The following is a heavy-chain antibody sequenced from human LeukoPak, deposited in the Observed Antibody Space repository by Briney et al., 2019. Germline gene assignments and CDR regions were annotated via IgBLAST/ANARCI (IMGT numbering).Heavy chain of an antibody. Sequence: EASVKVSCKASGYTFTSYGISWVRQAPGQGLEWMGWINPNSGGTNYAQKFQGRVTMTRDTSISTAYMELSRLRSDDTAVYYCARVDLSYYYYGMDVWGQGTTVTVSS. CDR3: ARVDLSYYYYGMDV. CDR2: INPNSGGT. J-gene: IGHJ6*02. D-gene: IGHD2/OR15-2a*01. CDR1: GYTFTSYG. V-gene: IGHV1-2*02.